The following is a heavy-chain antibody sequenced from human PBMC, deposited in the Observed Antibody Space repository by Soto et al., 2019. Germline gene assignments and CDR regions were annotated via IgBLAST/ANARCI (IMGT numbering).Heavy chain of an antibody. CDR1: GYTFTSYD. D-gene: IGHD3-10*01. CDR2: MNPNSGNT. CDR3: ARADVLLWFGNPTSLDP. Sequence: GASVKVSCKASGYTFTSYDINWVRQATGQGLEWMGWMNPNSGNTGYAQKFQGRVTMTRNTSISTAYMELSSLRSEDTAVYYCARADVLLWFGNPTSLDPWRQGTLVTVSS. J-gene: IGHJ5*02. V-gene: IGHV1-8*01.